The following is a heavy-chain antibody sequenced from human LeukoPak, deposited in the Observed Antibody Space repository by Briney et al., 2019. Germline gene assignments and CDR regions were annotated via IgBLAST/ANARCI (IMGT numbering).Heavy chain of an antibody. CDR2: ISGSADIT. CDR3: AKGSGSYYKTSADY. CDR1: GFTFSDYA. V-gene: IGHV3-23*01. D-gene: IGHD3-10*01. J-gene: IGHJ4*02. Sequence: GGSLRLSCAASGFTFSDYAMTWVRQAPGKGLEWVSLISGSADITSYADSVKGRFTISRANPKNTLYLQMSSLRAEDSAVYYCAKGSGSYYKTSADYWGQGTLVTVSS.